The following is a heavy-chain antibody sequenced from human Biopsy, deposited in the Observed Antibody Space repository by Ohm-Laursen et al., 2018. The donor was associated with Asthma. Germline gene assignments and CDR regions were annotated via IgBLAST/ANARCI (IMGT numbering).Heavy chain of an antibody. Sequence: SLRLSCAASGFTFSSYAMHWVRQAPGKGLEWVAVISYDGSNKYYADSVKGRFTISRDSSKNTLYLQMNSLRAEDTAVYYCAKDRDYDILTGPPGFDYWGQGTLVTVSS. CDR1: GFTFSSYA. CDR2: ISYDGSNK. V-gene: IGHV3-30-3*01. D-gene: IGHD3-9*01. CDR3: AKDRDYDILTGPPGFDY. J-gene: IGHJ4*02.